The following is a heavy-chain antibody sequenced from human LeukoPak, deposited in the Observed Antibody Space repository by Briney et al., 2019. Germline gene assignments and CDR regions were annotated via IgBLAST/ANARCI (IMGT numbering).Heavy chain of an antibody. Sequence: PGRSLRLSCAAPGFTFSSYAMHWVRQAPGKGLEWVAVISYDGSNKYYADSVKGRFTISRDNSKNTLYLQMNSLRAEDTAVYYCARDRKGEYSSGWYNFDYWGQGTLVTVSS. J-gene: IGHJ4*02. CDR2: ISYDGSNK. CDR1: GFTFSSYA. D-gene: IGHD6-19*01. V-gene: IGHV3-30*04. CDR3: ARDRKGEYSSGWYNFDY.